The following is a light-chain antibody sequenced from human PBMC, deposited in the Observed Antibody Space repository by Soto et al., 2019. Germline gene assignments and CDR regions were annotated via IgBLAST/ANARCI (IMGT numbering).Light chain of an antibody. V-gene: IGKV1-5*03. CDR2: KAS. Sequence: DIQMTQSPPTLSASVGDRVTITCRASQSISSRLAWYQQKPGRAPKLMIYKASSLESGVPSRSSGTGSGNKLTLTNSSLQHDDFTTYYYQQYNGYSSFGPGTKVDIK. CDR3: QQYNGYSS. J-gene: IGKJ3*01. CDR1: QSISSR.